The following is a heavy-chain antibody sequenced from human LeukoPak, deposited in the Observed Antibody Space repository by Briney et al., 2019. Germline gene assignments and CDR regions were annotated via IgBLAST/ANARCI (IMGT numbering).Heavy chain of an antibody. D-gene: IGHD5-24*01. CDR3: ARGKWLQLRDYYYYGLDV. CDR1: GGSFSGYY. Sequence: KPSETLSLTCAVYGGSFSGYYWSWIRQPPGKGLEWIGEINHSGSTNYNPSLKSRVTISVDTSKNQFSLKLSSVTAADTAVYYCARGKWLQLRDYYYYGLDVWGQGTTVTVSS. V-gene: IGHV4-34*01. J-gene: IGHJ6*02. CDR2: INHSGST.